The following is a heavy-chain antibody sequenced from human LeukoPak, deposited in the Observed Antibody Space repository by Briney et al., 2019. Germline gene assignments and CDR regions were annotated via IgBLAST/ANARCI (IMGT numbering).Heavy chain of an antibody. Sequence: PSETLSLTCAVYGGSFSGYYWSWIRQPAGKGLEWIGRIYTSGSTNYNPSLKSRVTISVDTSKNQFSLKLSSVTAADTTVYYCAREFSAYGSGSYYNVYYYYYYMDVWGKGTTVTVSS. CDR2: IYTSGST. J-gene: IGHJ6*03. D-gene: IGHD3-10*01. V-gene: IGHV4-4*07. CDR1: GGSFSGYY. CDR3: AREFSAYGSGSYYNVYYYYYYMDV.